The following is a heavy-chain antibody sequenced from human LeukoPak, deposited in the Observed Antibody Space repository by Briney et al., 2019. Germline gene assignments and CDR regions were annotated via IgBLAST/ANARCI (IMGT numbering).Heavy chain of an antibody. CDR1: GFTFSSYG. V-gene: IGHV3-30*02. Sequence: GGSLRLSCAASGFTFSSYGMHWVRQAPGKGLEWVAFIRYDGSNKYYADSVKGRFTISRDNSKNTLYLQMNSLRAEDTAVYYCAKDRAARGRAPFDYWGQGTLVTVSS. CDR3: AKDRAARGRAPFDY. D-gene: IGHD6-6*01. CDR2: IRYDGSNK. J-gene: IGHJ4*02.